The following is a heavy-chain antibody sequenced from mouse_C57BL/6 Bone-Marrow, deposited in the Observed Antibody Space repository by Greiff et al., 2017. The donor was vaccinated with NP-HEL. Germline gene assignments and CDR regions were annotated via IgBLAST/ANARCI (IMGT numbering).Heavy chain of an antibody. CDR1: GFTFSSYG. CDR2: ISSGGSYT. V-gene: IGHV5-6*01. CDR3: ARHENYAAWFAY. Sequence: EVMLVESGGDLVKPGGSLKLSCAASGFTFSSYGLSWVRQTPDKRLEWVATISSGGSYTYYPDSVKGRFTISRDKAKNTLYLQMSSLKSEDTAMDYCARHENYAAWFAYWGQGTLVTVSA. D-gene: IGHD1-1*01. J-gene: IGHJ3*01.